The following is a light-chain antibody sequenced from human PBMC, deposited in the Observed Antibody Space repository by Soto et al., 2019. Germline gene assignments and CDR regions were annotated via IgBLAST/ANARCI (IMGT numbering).Light chain of an antibody. CDR1: QSMSRK. V-gene: IGKV3-15*01. CDR3: QHYNNWPPLT. J-gene: IGKJ4*01. Sequence: EIVMTQSPATLSVSPGERATLSCRASQSMSRKLAWYQQKPGQAPRLLIFGASTRTTGIPARFIGSGSGTEFTLTINSLQSEDFAVYYCQHYNNWPPLTFGGGTKVEIK. CDR2: GAS.